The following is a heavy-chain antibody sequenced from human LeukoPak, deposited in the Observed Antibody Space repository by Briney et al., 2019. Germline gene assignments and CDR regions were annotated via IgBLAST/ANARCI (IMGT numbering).Heavy chain of an antibody. V-gene: IGHV3-23*01. CDR1: GLTFSNFL. CDR3: AKKGATTRDFDY. Sequence: GGSLRPSCAASGLTFSNFLMTWVRQAPGKGPEWVSAISGSGGDTYYADSVKGRFTISRDNSKNTLYLQMNSLRAEDTAVYYCAKKGATTRDFDYWGQGTLVTVSS. D-gene: IGHD1-26*01. CDR2: ISGSGGDT. J-gene: IGHJ4*02.